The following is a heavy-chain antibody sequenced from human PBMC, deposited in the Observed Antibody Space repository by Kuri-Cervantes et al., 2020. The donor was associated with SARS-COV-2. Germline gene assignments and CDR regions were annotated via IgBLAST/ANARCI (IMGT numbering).Heavy chain of an antibody. J-gene: IGHJ4*02. V-gene: IGHV3-30-3*01. CDR1: GFTFSSYA. Sequence: GESLKISCAASGFTFSSYAMHWVRQAPGKGLGWVAVISYDGSNKYYADSVKGRFTISRDNFKNTLYLQMNSLRAEDTAVYYCARDGARDGYNYYFDYWGQGTLVTVSS. CDR3: ARDGARDGYNYYFDY. D-gene: IGHD5-24*01. CDR2: ISYDGSNK.